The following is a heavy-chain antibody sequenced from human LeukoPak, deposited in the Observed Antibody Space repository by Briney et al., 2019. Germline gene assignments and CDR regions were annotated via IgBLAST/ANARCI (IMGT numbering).Heavy chain of an antibody. CDR1: GFTFSSRDW. V-gene: IGHV3-53*01. CDR2: IYSGGST. Sequence: GGSLRLSCVASGFTFSSRDWMTWVRQAPGKGLEWVSVIYSGGSTYYADSVKGRFTISWDNSKNTLYLQMNSLRAEDTAVYYCASPVFGGLATRGAFDYWGQGTLVTVSS. CDR3: ASPVFGGLATRGAFDY. D-gene: IGHD3-10*01. J-gene: IGHJ4*02.